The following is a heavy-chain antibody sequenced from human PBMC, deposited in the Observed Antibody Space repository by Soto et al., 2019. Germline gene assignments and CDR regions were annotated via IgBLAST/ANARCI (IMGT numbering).Heavy chain of an antibody. D-gene: IGHD2-15*01. J-gene: IGHJ6*04. CDR3: XXXXXLCDGGRCYGIPLDV. CDR2: IQSGGTT. V-gene: IGHV3-66*01. Sequence: EVQLVESGGGLVQPGGSLRLSCAASGFTVSSKYMTWVRQAPGKGLEWVSLIQSGGTTYYADSVKGRFTISRDTSENTXXXXXXXXXXXXXXXXXXXXXXXLCDGGRCYGIPLDVWGKGTTVTVSS. CDR1: GFTVSSKY.